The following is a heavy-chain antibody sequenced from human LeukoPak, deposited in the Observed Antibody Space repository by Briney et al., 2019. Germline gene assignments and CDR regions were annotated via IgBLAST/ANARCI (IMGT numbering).Heavy chain of an antibody. V-gene: IGHV3-74*01. CDR1: GFTFGSFE. D-gene: IGHD6-13*01. CDR2: INSDGRST. CDR3: ARVPAAAPGQGIDY. Sequence: PGGSLRLSCAGFGFTFGSFEMDWLRQAPGKGLVGVSRINSDGRSTNYADSVKGRFTMSRDNAKNTVYLQVNSLRAEDTAVYYCARVPAAAPGQGIDYWGQGTLSPSPQ. J-gene: IGHJ4*02.